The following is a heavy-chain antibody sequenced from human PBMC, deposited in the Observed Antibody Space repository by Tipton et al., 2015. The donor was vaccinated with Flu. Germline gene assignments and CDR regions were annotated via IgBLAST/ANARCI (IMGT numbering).Heavy chain of an antibody. V-gene: IGHV4-34*01. J-gene: IGHJ4*02. Sequence: LRLSCAVYGGSFSGYYWSWIRQPPGKGLEWIGEINHSGSTNYNPSLKSRVTISVDTSKNQFSLKLSSVTAADTAVYYCAREPPYYDFWSGYYAPYYFDYWGQGTLVTVSS. CDR2: INHSGST. D-gene: IGHD3-3*01. CDR3: AREPPYYDFWSGYYAPYYFDY. CDR1: GGSFSGYY.